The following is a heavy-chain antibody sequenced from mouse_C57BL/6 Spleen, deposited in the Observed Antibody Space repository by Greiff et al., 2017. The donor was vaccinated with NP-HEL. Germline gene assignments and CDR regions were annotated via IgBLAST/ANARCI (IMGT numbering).Heavy chain of an antibody. Sequence: QVQLQQPGAELVRPGSSVKLSCKASGYTFTSYWMHWVKQRPIQGLEWIGNIDPSDSETHYNQKFKDKATLTVDKSSSTAYMKLSSLTSEDSAVYYCARSTTVVAPHAMDYWGQGTSVTVSS. J-gene: IGHJ4*01. CDR2: IDPSDSET. CDR3: ARSTTVVAPHAMDY. CDR1: GYTFTSYW. D-gene: IGHD1-1*01. V-gene: IGHV1-52*01.